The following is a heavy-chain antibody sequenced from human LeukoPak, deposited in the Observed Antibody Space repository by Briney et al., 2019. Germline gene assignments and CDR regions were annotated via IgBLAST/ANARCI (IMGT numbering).Heavy chain of an antibody. CDR1: DYTFTSYG. V-gene: IGHV1-18*01. CDR3: ARDPYDFWSGYPPYNWFDP. J-gene: IGHJ5*02. Sequence: GASVKVSCKGSDYTFTSYGISWVRQAPGQGLEWMGWISAYNGNTNYAQKFQGRVTMSTDTSTSTAYMELRSLRSDDTAVYYCARDPYDFWSGYPPYNWFDPWGQGTLVTVSS. D-gene: IGHD3-3*01. CDR2: ISAYNGNT.